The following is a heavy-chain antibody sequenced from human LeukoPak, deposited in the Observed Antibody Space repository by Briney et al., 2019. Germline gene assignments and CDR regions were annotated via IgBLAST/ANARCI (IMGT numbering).Heavy chain of an antibody. D-gene: IGHD6-13*01. CDR2: ISSSSSYI. CDR3: ARGPNSSGWYYFDY. Sequence: GGSLRLSCAASGFTFSSYSMNWVRQAPGKGLEWVSSISSSSSYIYYADSVKGRFTISRDNAKNSLYLQMNSLRAEDTAVYYCARGPNSSGWYYFDYWGQGTLVTVSS. V-gene: IGHV3-21*01. CDR1: GFTFSSYS. J-gene: IGHJ4*02.